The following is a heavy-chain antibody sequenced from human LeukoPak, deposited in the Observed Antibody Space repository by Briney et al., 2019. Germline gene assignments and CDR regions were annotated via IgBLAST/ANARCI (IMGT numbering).Heavy chain of an antibody. CDR3: ARHLASSGTTSLDV. CDR2: MYYSGSP. J-gene: IGHJ6*02. V-gene: IGHV4-39*01. CDR1: GDSISSNTYY. D-gene: IGHD6-19*01. Sequence: SETLSLTCTVSGDSISSNTYYWTWIRQPPGKGVEWIGNMYYSGSPSYNPSLKSRVTISVDTSKNQFSLKLTPVTAADTSLYFCARHLASSGTTSLDVWGQGTTVTVSS.